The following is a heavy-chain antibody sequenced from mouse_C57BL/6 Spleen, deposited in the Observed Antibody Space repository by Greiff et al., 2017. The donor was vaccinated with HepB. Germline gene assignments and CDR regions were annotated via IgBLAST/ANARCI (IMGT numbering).Heavy chain of an antibody. D-gene: IGHD1-1*01. CDR2: IDPSDSYT. J-gene: IGHJ4*01. Sequence: VQLQQSGAELVMPGASVKLSCKASGYTFTSYWMHWVKQRPGQGLEWIGEIDPSDSYTNYNQKFKGKSTLTVDKSSSTAYMQLSSLTSEDSAVYYCARPSTTVVAMDYWGQGTSVTVSS. CDR1: GYTFTSYW. V-gene: IGHV1-69*01. CDR3: ARPSTTVVAMDY.